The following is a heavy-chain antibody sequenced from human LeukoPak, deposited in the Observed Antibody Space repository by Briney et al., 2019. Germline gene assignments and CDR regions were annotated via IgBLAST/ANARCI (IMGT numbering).Heavy chain of an antibody. J-gene: IGHJ5*02. CDR3: ARGPPEGYSSSWYWFDP. V-gene: IGHV1-18*01. D-gene: IGHD6-13*01. CDR1: GYTFTSYG. CDR2: IGGYNGNI. Sequence: ASVKVSCKASGYTFTSYGISWVRQAPGQGLEWMGWIGGYNGNIMYAQKFQDRVTMTTDTSTSTAYMELRSLRSDDRAVYYCARGPPEGYSSSWYWFDPWGQGTLVTVSS.